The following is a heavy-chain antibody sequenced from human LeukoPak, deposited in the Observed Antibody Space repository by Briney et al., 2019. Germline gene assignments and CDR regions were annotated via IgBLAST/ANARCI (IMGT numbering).Heavy chain of an antibody. CDR3: ARALPNGPLYYFDY. Sequence: GGSLRLSCAASGFTFSDYYMSWIRQAPGKGLEWVSYISSSGSTIYYADSVKGRFTISRDNAKNSLYLQMNSLRAEDTAVYYCARALPNGPLYYFDYWGQGTLVTVSS. V-gene: IGHV3-11*01. CDR1: GFTFSDYY. D-gene: IGHD2-8*01. J-gene: IGHJ4*02. CDR2: ISSSGSTI.